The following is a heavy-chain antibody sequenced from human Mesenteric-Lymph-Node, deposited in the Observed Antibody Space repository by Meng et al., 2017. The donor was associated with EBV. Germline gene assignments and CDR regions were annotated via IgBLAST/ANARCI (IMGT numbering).Heavy chain of an antibody. D-gene: IGHD3-22*01. CDR2: ISHSGTS. V-gene: IGHV4-30-2*01. CDR1: RGSISSGGYS. J-gene: IGHJ5*01. Sequence: PSPVKPSRALSLPCAVSRGSISSGGYSWNWIRQPPGGGLEWLGYISHSGTSSYNPSLKSRVTISEDRSNNQFSLKLTSVTAADTAIYFCTRGARDYYDSTGYYYDSWGQGILVTVSS. CDR3: TRGARDYYDSTGYYYDS.